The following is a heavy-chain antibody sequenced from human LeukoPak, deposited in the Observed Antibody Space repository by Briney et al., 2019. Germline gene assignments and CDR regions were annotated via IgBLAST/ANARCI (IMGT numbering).Heavy chain of an antibody. CDR3: ARARHGSGSRTFDY. CDR2: IYYSGST. V-gene: IGHV4-59*08. D-gene: IGHD3-10*01. J-gene: IGHJ4*02. CDR1: GGSISSYY. Sequence: PSETLSLTCTVSGGSISSYYWSWIRQPPGKGLEWIGYIYYSGSTNYNPSLKSRVTTSVDTSKNQFSLKLSSVTAADTAVYYCARARHGSGSRTFDYWGQGTLVTVSS.